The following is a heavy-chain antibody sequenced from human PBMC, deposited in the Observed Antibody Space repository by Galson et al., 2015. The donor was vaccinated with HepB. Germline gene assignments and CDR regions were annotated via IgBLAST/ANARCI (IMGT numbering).Heavy chain of an antibody. V-gene: IGHV3-23*01. J-gene: IGHJ4*02. CDR2: ISWSGGAT. Sequence: SLRLSCAASGFTFSNYAVSWVRQAPGQGLQWVSGISWSGGATYYADSVKGRFTISRDNSKNTLYLQMNSLRAEDTAVYYCATYCTSTSCYRRFDYWGQGTLVTVSS. D-gene: IGHD2-2*02. CDR3: ATYCTSTSCYRRFDY. CDR1: GFTFSNYA.